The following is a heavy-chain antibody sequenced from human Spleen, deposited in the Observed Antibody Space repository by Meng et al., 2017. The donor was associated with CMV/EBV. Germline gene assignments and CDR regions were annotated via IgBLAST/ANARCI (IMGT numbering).Heavy chain of an antibody. Sequence: GESLKIYCAASGCTLSSYAMNWVRQTPGKGLEWVSSIGGSSSYMYYSDSVNGRFTISRDNSKNTLYLQMNSPRAEDTAVYYCAKDPLDRYCSITSCSPGYYFDYWGQGTLVTVSS. D-gene: IGHD2-2*01. CDR2: IGGSSSYM. J-gene: IGHJ4*02. CDR3: AKDPLDRYCSITSCSPGYYFDY. V-gene: IGHV3-21*01. CDR1: GCTLSSYA.